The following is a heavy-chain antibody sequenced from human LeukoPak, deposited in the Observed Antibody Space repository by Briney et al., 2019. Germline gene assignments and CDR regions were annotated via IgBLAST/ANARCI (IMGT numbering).Heavy chain of an antibody. CDR3: ARHESNPYYYGMDV. CDR2: IYYSGST. Sequence: PSETLSLTCTVSGGSISSYYWSWIRQPPGKGLEWIGYIYYSGSTNYNPSLKSRVTISVDTSKNQFSLKLSSVTAADTAVYYCARHESNPYYYGMDVWGQGTTVTVSS. CDR1: GGSISSYY. J-gene: IGHJ6*02. V-gene: IGHV4-59*01.